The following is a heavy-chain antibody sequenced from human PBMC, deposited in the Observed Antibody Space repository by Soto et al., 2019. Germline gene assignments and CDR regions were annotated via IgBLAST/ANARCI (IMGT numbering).Heavy chain of an antibody. CDR3: ARFAVQEFGNIDH. D-gene: IGHD3-10*01. J-gene: IGHJ4*02. CDR1: GDSISSGNW. Sequence: QVQLQESGPGLVKPSGTLSLTCAVSGDSISSGNWWSWVRQPPGKGLEWIGEIFHSGSTNYNPSLKSRVTVSVDKSKNQFSLKVRSVTAADTAVYYCARFAVQEFGNIDHWGQGTLVTVSS. CDR2: IFHSGST. V-gene: IGHV4-4*02.